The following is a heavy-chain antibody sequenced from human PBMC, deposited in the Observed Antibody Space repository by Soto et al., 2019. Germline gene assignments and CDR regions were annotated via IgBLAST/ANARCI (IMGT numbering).Heavy chain of an antibody. D-gene: IGHD6-6*01. Sequence: VQLAESGGGLAQPGGSLRLSCAASGFTLSGYAMDWVRQAPGKGLEYVSGISSNGAGTYYANSVQGRFTISRDNSKNTVYLQMGSLRPEDMAVYYCARRARPDFYYMAVWGKGTTVTVSS. CDR2: ISSNGAGT. CDR1: GFTLSGYA. J-gene: IGHJ6*03. V-gene: IGHV3-64*01. CDR3: ARRARPDFYYMAV.